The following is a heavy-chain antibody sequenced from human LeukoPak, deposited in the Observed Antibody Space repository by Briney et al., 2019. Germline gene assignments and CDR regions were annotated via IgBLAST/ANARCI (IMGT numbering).Heavy chain of an antibody. V-gene: IGHV4-34*01. CDR2: INHSGST. Sequence: SETLSLTCTVSGGSISSGYYWSWIRQPPGKGLEWIGEINHSGSTNYNASLKSRVTISVDTSKNQFSLKLSSVTAADTAVYYCARSYDSSGYSHWGQGTLVTVSS. CDR1: GGSISSGYY. CDR3: ARSYDSSGYSH. J-gene: IGHJ4*02. D-gene: IGHD3-22*01.